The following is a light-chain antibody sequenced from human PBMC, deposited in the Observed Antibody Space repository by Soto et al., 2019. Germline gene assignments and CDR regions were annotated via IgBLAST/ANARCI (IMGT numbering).Light chain of an antibody. J-gene: IGKJ1*01. Sequence: DVVMTQSPLSLPVTLGQPASISCRSSQSLVYSDGNTYLNWFQQRPGQSPRRLIYKVSYRDSGVPDRFSGSGSGTDFTLKISRVEAGDVGVYYCMQGTHWPPAFGQGTKVELK. CDR1: QSLVYSDGNTY. CDR3: MQGTHWPPA. V-gene: IGKV2-30*01. CDR2: KVS.